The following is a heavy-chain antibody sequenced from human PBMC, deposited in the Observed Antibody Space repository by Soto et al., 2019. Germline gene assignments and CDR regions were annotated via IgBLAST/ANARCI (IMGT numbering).Heavy chain of an antibody. CDR2: IYYSGST. CDR1: GGSISGYY. V-gene: IGHV4-59*01. D-gene: IGHD6-6*01. Sequence: PSETLSLTCTVSGGSISGYYWSWIRQPPGKGLEWIGYIYYSGSTNYNPSLKSRVTISVDTSKNQFSLKLSSVTAADTAVYYCARMRIAARRSMAINWFDPWGQGTLVTVSS. J-gene: IGHJ5*02. CDR3: ARMRIAARRSMAINWFDP.